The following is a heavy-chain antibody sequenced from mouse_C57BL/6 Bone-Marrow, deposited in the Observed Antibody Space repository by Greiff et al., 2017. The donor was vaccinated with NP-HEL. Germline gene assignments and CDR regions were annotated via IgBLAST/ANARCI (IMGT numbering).Heavy chain of an antibody. D-gene: IGHD1-1*01. CDR3: TRGLYYYGSSYSWFAY. J-gene: IGHJ3*01. CDR2: IRNKANNHAT. V-gene: IGHV6-6*01. CDR1: GFTFSDAW. Sequence: EVQLQESGGGLVQPGGSMKLSCAASGFTFSDAWMDWVRQSPEKGLEWVAEIRNKANNHATYYAESVKGRFTLSTDDSKSSVYLQMNSLRAEDTGIYYCTRGLYYYGSSYSWFAYWGQGTLVTVSA.